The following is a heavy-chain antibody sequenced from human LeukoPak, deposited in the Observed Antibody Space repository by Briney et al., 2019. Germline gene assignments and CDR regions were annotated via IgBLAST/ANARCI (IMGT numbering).Heavy chain of an antibody. D-gene: IGHD2-8*01. CDR3: ASCLGYCTRLPDMDV. CDR1: GGPFSNYY. CDR2: INHSGST. V-gene: IGHV4-34*01. Sequence: SETLSLTCAAYGGPFSNYYWSWVRQPPGKGLEWIGEINHSGSTNYNPSLKSRVTISVDTSKNQFSLKLSSVTAADTAVYYCASCLGYCTRLPDMDVWSKGTTVTVSS. J-gene: IGHJ6*03.